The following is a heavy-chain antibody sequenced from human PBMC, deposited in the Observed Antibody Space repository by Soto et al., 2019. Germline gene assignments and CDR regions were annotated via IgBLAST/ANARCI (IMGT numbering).Heavy chain of an antibody. Sequence: VQLLESGGGLVQPGGSVRLSCAASGFPFSHYAMSWVRQAPGKGLEWVSAISGNGADTTYADSVRGRFTISRDNAKNSLFLQMNSLRDEDTAVYYCARDLVATPQNDVFDVWGQGTMVTVSS. V-gene: IGHV3-23*01. J-gene: IGHJ3*01. D-gene: IGHD5-12*01. CDR1: GFPFSHYA. CDR3: ARDLVATPQNDVFDV. CDR2: ISGNGADT.